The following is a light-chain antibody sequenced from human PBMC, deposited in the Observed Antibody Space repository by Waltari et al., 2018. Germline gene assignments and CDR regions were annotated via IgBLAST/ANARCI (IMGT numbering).Light chain of an antibody. CDR1: KIEDNN. CDR3: HVWDNSAGVV. Sequence: SYEVTQPLSVSVALGQTATLTWGGNKIEDNNVHWWQQKPGQAPVLVIYKGSGRPSGISERLTGPNSGNTATLTISGAQAGDEADYCCHVWDNSAGVVFGGGTKLTVL. CDR2: KGS. J-gene: IGLJ2*01. V-gene: IGLV3-9*01.